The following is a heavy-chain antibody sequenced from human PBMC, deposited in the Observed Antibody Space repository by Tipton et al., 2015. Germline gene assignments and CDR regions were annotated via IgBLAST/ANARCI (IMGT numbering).Heavy chain of an antibody. D-gene: IGHD4-17*01. Sequence: QLVQSGAEVKKPGESLKISCKGSGYSFSNYWIGWVRQMAGKGLELMAIIYPGDSHTRYNPSFQGQVTFSADKSISTGYLQWSSRKGAEPAMSFRARLLYGVTIGIHCRGHRTLGTV. J-gene: IGHJ4*01. CDR1: GYSFSNYW. V-gene: IGHV5-51*01. CDR3: ARLLYGVTIGIHC. CDR2: IYPGDSHT.